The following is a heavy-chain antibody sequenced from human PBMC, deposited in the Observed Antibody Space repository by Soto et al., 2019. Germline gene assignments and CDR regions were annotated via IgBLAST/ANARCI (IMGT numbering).Heavy chain of an antibody. CDR1: GFTFSSYA. CDR2: ISGSGDTT. Sequence: EVQLLESGGGLVQPGGSLRLSCAASGFTFSSYAMSWVRQAPGKGLEWVSSISGSGDTTYYADSVKGRFTISRDNSKNTLFLQMNILRDEDTAIYYCGKYATSSQPDYWGQGTLVTVSS. V-gene: IGHV3-23*01. J-gene: IGHJ4*02. CDR3: GKYATSSQPDY. D-gene: IGHD2-2*01.